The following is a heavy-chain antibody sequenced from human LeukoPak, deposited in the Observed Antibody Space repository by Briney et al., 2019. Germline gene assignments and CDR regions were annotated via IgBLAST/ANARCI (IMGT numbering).Heavy chain of an antibody. CDR1: GFTFSSYW. J-gene: IGHJ3*02. D-gene: IGHD1-26*01. CDR3: LTVVETTIAAFDI. Sequence: GGSLRLSCVASGFTFSSYWMYWVRQDPGKGLVWVSGMKGDGKDITYADSVKGRFTISRDNAKNTVYLQMNSLRVEDTAVYYCLTVVETTIAAFDIWGQGTMVTVSS. V-gene: IGHV3-74*01. CDR2: MKGDGKDI.